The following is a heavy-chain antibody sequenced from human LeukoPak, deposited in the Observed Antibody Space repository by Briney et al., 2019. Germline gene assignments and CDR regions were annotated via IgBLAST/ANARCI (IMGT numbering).Heavy chain of an antibody. J-gene: IGHJ3*02. D-gene: IGHD1-1*01. CDR3: ARDLPPGDWNGAFDI. Sequence: ASVKASCKASGYTFTSYYMHWVRQAPGQGLEWMGIINPSGGSTSYAQKFQGRVTMTRDMSTSTVYMELSSLRSEDTAVYYCARDLPPGDWNGAFDIWGQGTMVTVSS. CDR1: GYTFTSYY. V-gene: IGHV1-46*01. CDR2: INPSGGST.